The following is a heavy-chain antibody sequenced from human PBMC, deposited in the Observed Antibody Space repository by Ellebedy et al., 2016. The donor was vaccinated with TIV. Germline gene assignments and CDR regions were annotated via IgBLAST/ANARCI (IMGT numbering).Heavy chain of an antibody. V-gene: IGHV3-53*01. J-gene: IGHJ6*02. D-gene: IGHD3-16*01. CDR3: ASRSYEYYYYGMDV. CDR1: EFPVSSNY. Sequence: GESLKISCAASEFPVSSNYINWVRQAPGKGLEWVSVIYSGGSTYYADSVKGRFTISRDNSKNTLYLHMNSLGAEDTAVYYCASRSYEYYYYGMDVWGQGTTVTVSS. CDR2: IYSGGST.